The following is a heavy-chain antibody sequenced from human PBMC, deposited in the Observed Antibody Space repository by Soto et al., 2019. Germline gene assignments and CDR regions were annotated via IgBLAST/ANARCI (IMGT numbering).Heavy chain of an antibody. V-gene: IGHV4-30-2*01. CDR3: ASAGGLGAVAADY. D-gene: IGHD6-19*01. CDR2: IYHSGST. J-gene: IGHJ4*02. Sequence: QLQLQESGSGLVKPSQTLSLTCAVSGGSISSGGYSWSWIGQPPGKGLEWSGYIYHSGSTYYNPSLKSRVTISVDRSKNQFSLKLSSVAAADTAAYYCASAGGLGAVAADYWGQGTLVTVSS. CDR1: GGSISSGGYS.